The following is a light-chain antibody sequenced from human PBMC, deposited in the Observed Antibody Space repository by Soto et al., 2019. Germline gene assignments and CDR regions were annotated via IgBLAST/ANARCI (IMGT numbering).Light chain of an antibody. CDR2: EGT. Sequence: SVLTQPASVSGSPGQSITISCTGTNSDVGTHNLASWYQQHPGKAPKLIIYEGTKRPSGVSNRFSGSKSGNTASLTISGLQAEDEADYYCCSYALLFGTGTKVTVL. CDR1: NSDVGTHNL. V-gene: IGLV2-23*01. CDR3: CSYALL. J-gene: IGLJ1*01.